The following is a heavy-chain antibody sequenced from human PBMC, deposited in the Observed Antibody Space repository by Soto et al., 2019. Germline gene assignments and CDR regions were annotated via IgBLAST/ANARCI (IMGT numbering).Heavy chain of an antibody. Sequence: EVQLLESGGGLVQPGGSLRLSCAASGFTFSSYAMSWVRQAPGKGLEWVSAISGSGGSTYYADSVKVRFTISRDNSKNTLYLQMNSLRAENTAVYYCAKDQPETDYGEVYFDYWGQGNLVTVSS. CDR2: ISGSGGST. V-gene: IGHV3-23*01. CDR3: AKDQPETDYGEVYFDY. D-gene: IGHD4-17*01. J-gene: IGHJ4*02. CDR1: GFTFSSYA.